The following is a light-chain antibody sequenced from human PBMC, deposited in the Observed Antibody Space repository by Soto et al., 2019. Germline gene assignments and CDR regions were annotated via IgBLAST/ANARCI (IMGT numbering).Light chain of an antibody. CDR1: QSVNSY. V-gene: IGKV3-11*01. CDR2: DSS. Sequence: EIVLTQSPATLSLSPGERATLSCRASQSVNSYLAWYQQKPGQAPRLLIYDSSNRATGISARFSGSGSGTDFTLTITKLEPEDFAVYYCQHYGRSWTFGQGTKVDIK. J-gene: IGKJ1*01. CDR3: QHYGRSWT.